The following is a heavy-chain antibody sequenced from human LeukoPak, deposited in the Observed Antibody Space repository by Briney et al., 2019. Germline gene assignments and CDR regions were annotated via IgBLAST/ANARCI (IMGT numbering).Heavy chain of an antibody. CDR2: IYPGDSDT. CDR3: ARHEVRTYYYGSGSYPDAFDI. J-gene: IGHJ3*02. Sequence: GESLKISCKGSGYIFTSYWIGWVRQMPGKGLEWMGIIYPGDSDTRYSPSFQGQVTISADKSISTAYLQWSSLKASDTAMYYCARHEVRTYYYGSGSYPDAFDIWGQGTMVTVSS. CDR1: GYIFTSYW. V-gene: IGHV5-51*01. D-gene: IGHD3-10*01.